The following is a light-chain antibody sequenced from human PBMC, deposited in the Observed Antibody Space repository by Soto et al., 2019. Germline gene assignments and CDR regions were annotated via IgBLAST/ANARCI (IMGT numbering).Light chain of an antibody. V-gene: IGKV1-9*01. J-gene: IGKJ5*01. CDR1: QVISTS. CDR3: QQLFDSPIP. CDR2: AAS. Sequence: DIQRAQSPSFLSPSLGESVTITCRASQVISTSLAWYQVKPGKAPKLLIYAASTLESGVPSRFSATVSGTEFSLTITSLQPEDFATYYCQQLFDSPIPFGQGTRLEIK.